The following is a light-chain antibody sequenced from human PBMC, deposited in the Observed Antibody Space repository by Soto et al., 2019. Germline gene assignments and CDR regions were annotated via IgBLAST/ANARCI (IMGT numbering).Light chain of an antibody. Sequence: EIVLTQSPGTLSLSPGESATLSCRASQGIGRYLAWLQQKPGQAPRLLIYDASTRATGIPARFSGSGSGTDFTLTISSLAHEDFAVYYCQQRSNWPLTFGPGTKVEIK. CDR3: QQRSNWPLT. CDR1: QGIGRY. V-gene: IGKV3-11*01. J-gene: IGKJ3*01. CDR2: DAS.